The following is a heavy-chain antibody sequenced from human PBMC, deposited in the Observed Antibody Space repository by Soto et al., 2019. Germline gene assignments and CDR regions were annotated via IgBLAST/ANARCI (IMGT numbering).Heavy chain of an antibody. CDR1: GYSISSGYY. CDR3: ARTTAMVFEVLGDFDY. CDR2: IYHSGST. D-gene: IGHD5-18*01. J-gene: IGHJ4*02. Sequence: ETLSLTCAFSGYSISSGYYWCLIRQPPGKGLEWIGSIYHSGSTYYNPSLKSRVTISVGTSKNQFSLKLSSVTAADTAVYYCARTTAMVFEVLGDFDYWGQGTLFTVSS. V-gene: IGHV4-38-2*01.